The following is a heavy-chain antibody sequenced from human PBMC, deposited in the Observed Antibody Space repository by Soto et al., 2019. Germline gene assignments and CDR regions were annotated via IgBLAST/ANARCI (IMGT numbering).Heavy chain of an antibody. Sequence: EVPLVESGGGLVQPGRSLRLSCAASGFTFDDYAMHWVRQAPGKGLEWVSGISWNSGSIGYADSVKGRFTISRDNAKNSLYLQMNSLRAEDTALYYCAKDSSSWYLVYFQHWGQGTLVTVSS. CDR1: GFTFDDYA. V-gene: IGHV3-9*01. D-gene: IGHD6-13*01. CDR2: ISWNSGSI. J-gene: IGHJ1*01. CDR3: AKDSSSWYLVYFQH.